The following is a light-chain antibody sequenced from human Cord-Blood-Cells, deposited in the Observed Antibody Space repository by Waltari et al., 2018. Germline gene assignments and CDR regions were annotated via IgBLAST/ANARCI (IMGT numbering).Light chain of an antibody. CDR3: QQYGSSPFT. CDR1: QRVSSSY. Sequence: EIVLTQSPGTLSLSPGERATLSCRASQRVSSSYLAWYQQKPGQAPRLLINGASSRATGIPDRFSGSGSGTDFTLTISRLEPEDFAVYYCQQYGSSPFTFGPGTKVDIK. CDR2: GAS. J-gene: IGKJ3*01. V-gene: IGKV3-20*01.